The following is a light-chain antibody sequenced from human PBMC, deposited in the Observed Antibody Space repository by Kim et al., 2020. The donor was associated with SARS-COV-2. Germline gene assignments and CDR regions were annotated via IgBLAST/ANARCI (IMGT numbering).Light chain of an antibody. V-gene: IGKV3-15*01. Sequence: PGGWATLSGRASQSVSSNLAWYRQKPGQAPGLLIYGASTRATGIPARFSGSGSGTEFTLTISSLQSGDFAVYYCQQYDNWPPWTFGQGTKVDIK. CDR2: GAS. CDR1: QSVSSN. J-gene: IGKJ1*01. CDR3: QQYDNWPPWT.